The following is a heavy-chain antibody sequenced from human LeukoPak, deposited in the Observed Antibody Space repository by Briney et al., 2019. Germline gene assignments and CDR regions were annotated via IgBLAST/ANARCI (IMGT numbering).Heavy chain of an antibody. CDR2: IYYSGST. V-gene: IGHV4-59*01. CDR1: GGSISSYY. CDR3: ARVTTAWYVIGY. J-gene: IGHJ4*02. Sequence: NPSETLSLTCTVSGGSISSYYWSWIRQPPGKGLEWIGYIYYSGSTNYNPSLKSRVTISVDTSKNQFSLRLSSVTAADTAIYYCARVTTAWYVIGYWGQGALVTVSS. D-gene: IGHD6-13*01.